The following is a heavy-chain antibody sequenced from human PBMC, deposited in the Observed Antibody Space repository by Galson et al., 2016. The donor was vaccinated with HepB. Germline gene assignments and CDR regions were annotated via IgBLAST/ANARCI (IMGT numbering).Heavy chain of an antibody. Sequence: SVKVSCKASGYTFTSCSMHWVRQAPGQGPEWMGIIHPSGGYTRYAQNFQGRVTTTRDTSTSTVYMELSRLKSEDTAMYYCAGDNTRWSFDSWGQGTLVTISS. CDR3: AGDNTRWSFDS. CDR2: IHPSGGYT. J-gene: IGHJ4*02. CDR1: GYTFTSCS. D-gene: IGHD2-15*01. V-gene: IGHV1-46*01.